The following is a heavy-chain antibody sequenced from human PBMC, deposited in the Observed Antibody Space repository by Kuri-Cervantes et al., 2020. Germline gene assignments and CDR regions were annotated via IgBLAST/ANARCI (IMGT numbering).Heavy chain of an antibody. V-gene: IGHV1-2*04. CDR2: INPNSGGT. D-gene: IGHD1-26*01. CDR1: GYTFTGYY. Sequence: ASVKVSCKASGYTFTGYYMHWVRQAPGQGLEWMGWINPNSGGTNYAQKFQGWVTMTRDTSISTAYMELRSLRSDDTAVYYCARSLYSGSYYVDYWGQGTLVTVSS. CDR3: ARSLYSGSYYVDY. J-gene: IGHJ4*02.